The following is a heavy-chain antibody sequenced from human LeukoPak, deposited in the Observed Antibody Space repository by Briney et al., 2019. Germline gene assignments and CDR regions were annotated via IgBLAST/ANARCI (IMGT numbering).Heavy chain of an antibody. CDR2: INQGGSEK. V-gene: IGHV3-7*03. CDR3: ARGHLWLQN. J-gene: IGHJ4*02. Sequence: GGSLRLSCVASGLTFSNFWMTWVRQAPGEGLEWVASINQGGSEKYYVDSVKGRSIISRDNAKSSLYLQMDSLRAEETAVYHCARGHLWLQNWGQGTLVTVSS. CDR1: GLTFSNFW. D-gene: IGHD3-3*02.